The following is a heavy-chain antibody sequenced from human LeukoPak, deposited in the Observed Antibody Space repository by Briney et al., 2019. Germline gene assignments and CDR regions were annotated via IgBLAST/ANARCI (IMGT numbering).Heavy chain of an antibody. CDR3: ARDRVGSGITVTIIFYY. D-gene: IGHD4-11*01. CDR1: GFTFSDYY. CDR2: ISSSGSTI. J-gene: IGHJ4*02. Sequence: TGGSLRLSCAASGFTFSDYYMSWIRQAPGKGLEWVSYISSSGSTIYYADSVKGRFTISRDNAKNSLYLQMNSLRAEDTAVYYCARDRVGSGITVTIIFYYWGQGTLVTVSS. V-gene: IGHV3-11*01.